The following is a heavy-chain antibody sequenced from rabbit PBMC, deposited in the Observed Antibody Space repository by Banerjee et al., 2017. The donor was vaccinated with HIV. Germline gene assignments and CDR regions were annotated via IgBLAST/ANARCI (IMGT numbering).Heavy chain of an antibody. J-gene: IGHJ4*01. CDR1: GFSFSSVYW. Sequence: QEQLEESGGDLVKPGASLTLTCTASGFSFSSVYWIYWVRQAPGKGLEWIGTIYAGSTGSTYYASWAKGRFTISKTSSTTVTLQMTSLTAADTATYFCASGYSDVYFNLWGQGTLVTVS. CDR3: ASGYSDVYFNL. D-gene: IGHD1-1*01. V-gene: IGHV1S45*01. CDR2: IYAGSTGST.